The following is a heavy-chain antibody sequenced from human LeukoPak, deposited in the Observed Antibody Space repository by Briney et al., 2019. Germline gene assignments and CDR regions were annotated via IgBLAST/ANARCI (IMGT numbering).Heavy chain of an antibody. CDR3: AKDRLPEELVELPQIYYYYGMDV. CDR2: ISYDGSNK. Sequence: GGSLRLSCAASGFTFSSYGMHWVRQAPCKGLEWVAVISYDGSNKFYADSVKGRFTISRDNSKNTLYLQMNSLRAEDTAVYYCAKDRLPEELVELPQIYYYYGMDVWGQGTTVTVSS. CDR1: GFTFSSYG. J-gene: IGHJ6*02. V-gene: IGHV3-30*18. D-gene: IGHD1-14*01.